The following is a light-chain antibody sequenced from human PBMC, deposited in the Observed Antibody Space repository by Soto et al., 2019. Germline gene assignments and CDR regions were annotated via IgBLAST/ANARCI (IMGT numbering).Light chain of an antibody. CDR1: ETVNNRY. CDR2: GAS. Sequence: EIVLTQSPGTLSLSPGQRATLSCRASETVNNRYLAWYQQKPGQAPRLLIHGASSRATDIPDRFSGSGSGTDFTLTISRLEPEDFAVYYCQQYGSSPYTFGQGTKLEIK. J-gene: IGKJ2*01. CDR3: QQYGSSPYT. V-gene: IGKV3-20*01.